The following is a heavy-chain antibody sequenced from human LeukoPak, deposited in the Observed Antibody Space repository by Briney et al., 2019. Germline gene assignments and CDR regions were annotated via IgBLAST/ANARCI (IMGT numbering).Heavy chain of an antibody. CDR1: GYTFTSYD. V-gene: IGHV1-8*01. J-gene: IGHJ6*03. D-gene: IGHD5-18*01. CDR2: MNPNSGNT. CDR3: AXXXXXXGLVTYYYMDV. Sequence: ASVKVSCKASGYTFTSYDINWVRQATGQGLEWMGWMNPNSGNTGYAQKFQGRVTMTRNTSISTAYMELSSLRSEDTAVYYCAXXXXXXGLVTYYYMDVWGKGTTVTISS.